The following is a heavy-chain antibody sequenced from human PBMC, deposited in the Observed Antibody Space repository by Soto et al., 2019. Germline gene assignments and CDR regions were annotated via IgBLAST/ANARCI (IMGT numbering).Heavy chain of an antibody. CDR1: GGSFSGYY. D-gene: IGHD3-10*01. CDR3: ARGYGRNLDY. CDR2: VNHSGST. Sequence: QVQLQQWGAGLLKPSETLSLTCAVYGGSFSGYYWSWIRQPPGKGLEWIGEVNHSGSTNYNPSLKSRVTISVDTSKHQFSLKLSSVTAADTAVYYCARGYGRNLDYWGQGTLVTVSS. V-gene: IGHV4-34*01. J-gene: IGHJ4*02.